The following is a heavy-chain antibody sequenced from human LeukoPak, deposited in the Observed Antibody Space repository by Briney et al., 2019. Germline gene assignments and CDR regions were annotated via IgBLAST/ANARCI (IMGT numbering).Heavy chain of an antibody. CDR2: MNPNSGNT. CDR1: GYTFTSYD. V-gene: IGHV1-8*03. J-gene: IGHJ4*02. Sequence: GASVKVSCKASGYTFTSYDINWVRQATGQGLEWMGWMNPNSGNTDYAQKFQGRFTITINTSISTAYMELSSLRSEDTAVYYCARKSALSGWIDYWGQGTLVTVSS. D-gene: IGHD6-19*01. CDR3: ARKSALSGWIDY.